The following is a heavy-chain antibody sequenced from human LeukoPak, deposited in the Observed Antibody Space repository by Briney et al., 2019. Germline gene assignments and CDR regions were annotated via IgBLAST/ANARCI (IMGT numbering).Heavy chain of an antibody. Sequence: GGSLRLSCAASGFTFSSYSMNWVRQAPGKGLEWVSYISSSTSTIYYADSVKGRFTISRDNAKNSLYLQMNSLRAEDTAVYYCARALGYRGVSSAFDIWGQGTMVTVSS. J-gene: IGHJ3*02. V-gene: IGHV3-48*01. CDR3: ARALGYRGVSSAFDI. D-gene: IGHD3-10*01. CDR2: ISSSTSTI. CDR1: GFTFSSYS.